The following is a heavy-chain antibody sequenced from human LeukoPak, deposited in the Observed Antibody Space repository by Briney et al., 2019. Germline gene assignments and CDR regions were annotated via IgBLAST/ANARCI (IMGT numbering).Heavy chain of an antibody. J-gene: IGHJ4*02. Sequence: PGGSLRLSYAASGFSFSTYWMTWVRQAPGKGLEWVANIKQDGSEKYYVDSVKGRFTISKDNAMNSLYLQMNSLRAEDTAVYYCARPAGWGSLDYWGQGTLVTVSS. V-gene: IGHV3-7*01. CDR1: GFSFSTYW. D-gene: IGHD7-27*01. CDR3: ARPAGWGSLDY. CDR2: IKQDGSEK.